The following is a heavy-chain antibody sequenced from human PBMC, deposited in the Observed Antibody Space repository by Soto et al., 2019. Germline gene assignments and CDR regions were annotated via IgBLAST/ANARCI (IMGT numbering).Heavy chain of an antibody. D-gene: IGHD3-22*01. CDR2: INPNSGST. J-gene: IGHJ3*02. Sequence: ASVKVSCKASGYTFTGYYMHWVRQAPGQGLEWMGWINPNSGSTNYAQKFQGWVTMTRDTSISTAYMELSSLRSEDTAVYYCATTPRYYYASSGAPAFDIWGQGTMVTFSS. CDR1: GYTFTGYY. CDR3: ATTPRYYYASSGAPAFDI. V-gene: IGHV1-2*04.